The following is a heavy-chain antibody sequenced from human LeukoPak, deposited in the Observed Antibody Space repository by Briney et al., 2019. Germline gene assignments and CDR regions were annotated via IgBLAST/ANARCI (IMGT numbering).Heavy chain of an antibody. D-gene: IGHD3-22*01. J-gene: IGHJ3*02. CDR1: GFTFSSFE. Sequence: GGSLRLSCEGSGFTFSSFEMNWVRQAPGKGLEWLSYIGSGGRTIYYADSVKGRFTISRDNARNSLYLQMNSLRAEDTAVYHCAREDSRDALDIWGQGTMATVSS. CDR3: AREDSRDALDI. V-gene: IGHV3-48*03. CDR2: IGSGGRTI.